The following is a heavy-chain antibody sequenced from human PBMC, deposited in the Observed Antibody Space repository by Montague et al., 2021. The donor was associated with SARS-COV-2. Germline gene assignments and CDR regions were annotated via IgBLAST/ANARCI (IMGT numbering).Heavy chain of an antibody. J-gene: IGHJ4*02. CDR2: IYYSVST. D-gene: IGHD2-15*01. CDR3: ARDKEMIF. V-gene: IGHV4-31*11. Sequence: TLSLTCAVSGGSISSGGYYWNWLRQHPEKGLEWIGYIYYSVSTNYNRSLRSRVTISEDTAKNQFSLKLTSVTAADTAVYYCARDKEMIFWGQGILVTVSS. CDR1: GGSISSGGYY.